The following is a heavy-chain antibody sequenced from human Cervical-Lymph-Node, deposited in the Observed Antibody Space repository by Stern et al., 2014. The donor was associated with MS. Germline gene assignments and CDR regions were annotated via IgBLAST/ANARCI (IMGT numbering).Heavy chain of an antibody. CDR2: FLPILGTA. V-gene: IGHV1-69*01. CDR3: ATKVVVVTAAPFGAFDI. D-gene: IGHD2-15*01. J-gene: IGHJ3*02. CDR1: GCTFSSYA. Sequence: VQLVESGGGVKKPGSSVKVSCKASGCTFSSYAISWVRQAPGKGLAWLGGFLPILGTAKYSQKFQGRVTITADASTLYMELTSLRSEDTAVYYCATKVVVVTAAPFGAFDIWGQGTMLTVSS.